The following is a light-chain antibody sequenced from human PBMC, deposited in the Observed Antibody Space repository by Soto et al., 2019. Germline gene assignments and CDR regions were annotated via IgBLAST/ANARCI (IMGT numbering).Light chain of an antibody. CDR1: SSDVGAYKY. CDR3: SSYTGSRTLV. J-gene: IGLJ1*01. Sequence: QSVLTQPASASGSPGQSITTSCTGTSSDVGAYKYVSWYQQYPGKAPQLMIYEVNNRPSGVSNRFSGSKSGNTASLTISGLQAEDEADYYCSSYTGSRTLVFGTGTKVTVL. V-gene: IGLV2-14*01. CDR2: EVN.